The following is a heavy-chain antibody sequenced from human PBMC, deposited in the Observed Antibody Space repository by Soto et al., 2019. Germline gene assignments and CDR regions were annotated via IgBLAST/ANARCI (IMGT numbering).Heavy chain of an antibody. J-gene: IGHJ5*02. D-gene: IGHD3-22*01. CDR3: ARYYYDSSGYYYGWFDP. Sequence: PSETLSLTCSVSGDSISTYYWSWIRQPPGKGLEWIAYIYYTGNTYYNPSLKSRVTISMDTSKNQFSLKLSSVTAADTAVYYCARYYYDSSGYYYGWFDPWGQGXLVTVSS. CDR1: GDSISTYY. CDR2: IYYTGNT. V-gene: IGHV4-59*01.